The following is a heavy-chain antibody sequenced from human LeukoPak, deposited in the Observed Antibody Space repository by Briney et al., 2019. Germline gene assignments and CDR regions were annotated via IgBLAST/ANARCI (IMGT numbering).Heavy chain of an antibody. V-gene: IGHV3-30*04. J-gene: IGHJ4*02. CDR2: ISYDGSNK. D-gene: IGHD3-3*01. CDR1: GFTFSSYA. Sequence: GRSLRLSCAASGFTFSSYAMHWVRQAPGKGLEWVAVISYDGSNKYYVDSVKGRFTISRDNSKNTLYLQMNSLRAEDTAVYYCARNYDFWSGRGGLDYWGQGTLVTVSS. CDR3: ARNYDFWSGRGGLDY.